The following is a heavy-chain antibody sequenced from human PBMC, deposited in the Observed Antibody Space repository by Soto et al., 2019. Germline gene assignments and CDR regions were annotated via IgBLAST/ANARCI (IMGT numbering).Heavy chain of an antibody. CDR2: IYYSGST. J-gene: IGHJ4*02. Sequence: PSETLSLTCTVSGGSVSSGSYYWSWIRQPPGKGLECIGYIYYSGSTNYNPSLKSRVTISVDTSKNQFSLKLSSVTAADTAVYYCARMKVEYYDSSGYYYFDYWGQGTLVTVSS. CDR1: GGSVSSGSYY. D-gene: IGHD3-22*01. CDR3: ARMKVEYYDSSGYYYFDY. V-gene: IGHV4-61*01.